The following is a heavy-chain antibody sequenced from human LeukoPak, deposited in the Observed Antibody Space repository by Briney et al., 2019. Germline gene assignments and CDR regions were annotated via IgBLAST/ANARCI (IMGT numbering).Heavy chain of an antibody. D-gene: IGHD3-22*01. V-gene: IGHV3-15*01. Sequence: PGGSLRLSCAASGFTFSNAWMSWVRQAPGKGLEWVGRIKSKTDGGTTDYAAPVKGRFTISRDDSKNTLYLRMNSLKTEDTAVYYCTTVWWVVVAYYFDYWGQGTLVTVSS. CDR1: GFTFSNAW. J-gene: IGHJ4*02. CDR2: IKSKTDGGTT. CDR3: TTVWWVVVAYYFDY.